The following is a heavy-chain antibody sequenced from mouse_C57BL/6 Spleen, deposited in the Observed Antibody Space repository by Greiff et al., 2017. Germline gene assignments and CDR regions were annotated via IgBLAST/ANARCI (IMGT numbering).Heavy chain of an antibody. J-gene: IGHJ1*03. Sequence: QVHVKQPGTELVKPGASVKLSCKASGYTFTSYWMHWVKQRPGQGLEWIGNINPSNGGTNYNEKFKSKATLTVDKSSSTAYMQLSSLTSEDSAVYYCARRNYDYPYWYFDVWGTGTTVTVSS. D-gene: IGHD2-4*01. V-gene: IGHV1-53*01. CDR3: ARRNYDYPYWYFDV. CDR2: INPSNGGT. CDR1: GYTFTSYW.